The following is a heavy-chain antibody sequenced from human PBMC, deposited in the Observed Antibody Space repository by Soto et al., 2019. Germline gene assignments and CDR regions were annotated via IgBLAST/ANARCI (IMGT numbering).Heavy chain of an antibody. Sequence: QVQLQESGPGLVKPSQTLSLTCTVSGGSISSGDYYWSWIRQPPGKGLEWIGYIYYRGSTYYNPSLTSRVTISVDTSKNQFSLQLSSVTAADTAVYYCARVDGSGYQPFDYWGQGTLVTVSS. D-gene: IGHD3-22*01. J-gene: IGHJ4*02. V-gene: IGHV4-30-4*01. CDR2: IYYRGST. CDR3: ARVDGSGYQPFDY. CDR1: GGSISSGDYY.